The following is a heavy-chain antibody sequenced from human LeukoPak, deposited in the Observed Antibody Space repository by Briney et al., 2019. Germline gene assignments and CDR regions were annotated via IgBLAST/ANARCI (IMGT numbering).Heavy chain of an antibody. J-gene: IGHJ6*04. Sequence: LPGGSLRLSCAASGFTFSNYEMNWVRQAPGKGLEWVSYISDSGTTIYYGDSVKGRFTISRDNAKNSLYLQLNSLRAEDTAVYYCAELGITMIGGVWGKGTTVTISS. CDR2: ISDSGTTI. D-gene: IGHD3-10*02. CDR3: AELGITMIGGV. CDR1: GFTFSNYE. V-gene: IGHV3-48*03.